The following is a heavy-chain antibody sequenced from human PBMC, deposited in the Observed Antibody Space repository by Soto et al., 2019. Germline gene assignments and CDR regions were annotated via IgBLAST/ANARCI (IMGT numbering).Heavy chain of an antibody. D-gene: IGHD2-8*01. V-gene: IGHV1-18*01. CDR1: GYTFTRYG. CDR2: ISGYNGDT. CDR3: AKNGQPPYYFYGMDV. J-gene: IGHJ6*02. Sequence: QGQLVQSGAEVKKPGASVKVSCKPSGYTFTRYGISWVRQAPGQGLEWMGWISGYNGDTKYAQNFQGRVTMTIDTSTTSTYMELRSLTSDDTAVYYCAKNGQPPYYFYGMDVWGQGTTVTVSS.